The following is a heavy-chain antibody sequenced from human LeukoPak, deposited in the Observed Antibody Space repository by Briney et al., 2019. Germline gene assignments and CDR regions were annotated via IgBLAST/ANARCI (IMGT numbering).Heavy chain of an antibody. CDR2: ISSSGSTI. D-gene: IGHD3-10*01. V-gene: IGHV3-11*01. CDR3: ARVNSWFGEITSYYGMDV. CDR1: GFTFSDYY. J-gene: IGHJ6*02. Sequence: PGGSLRLSCAASGFTFSDYYMSWIRQAPGKGLEWVSYISSSGSTIYYADSVKGRFTISRHNSKNTLYLQMNSLRAEDTAVYYCARVNSWFGEITSYYGMDVWGQGTTVTVSS.